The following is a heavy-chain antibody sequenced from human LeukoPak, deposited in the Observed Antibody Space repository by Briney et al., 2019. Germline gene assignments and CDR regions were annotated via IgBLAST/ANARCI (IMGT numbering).Heavy chain of an antibody. V-gene: IGHV3-7*01. CDR2: IKQDGSEK. CDR1: GFTFSSYW. Sequence: GSLRLSCAASGFTFSSYWMSWVRQAPGKGLEWVANIKQDGSEKYYVDSVKGRFTISRDNAKNSLYLQMNSPRAEDTAVYYCARGEGRYYSRSDYWGQGTLVTVSS. CDR3: ARGEGRYYSRSDY. J-gene: IGHJ4*02. D-gene: IGHD1-26*01.